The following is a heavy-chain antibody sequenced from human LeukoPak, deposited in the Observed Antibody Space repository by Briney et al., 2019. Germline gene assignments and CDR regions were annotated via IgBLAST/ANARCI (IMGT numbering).Heavy chain of an antibody. CDR1: GFTFSSYW. Sequence: PGGSLRLSCAASGFTFSSYWMTWVRQAPGKGLEWVANIKQDGSEKYYVESVEGRFTISRDNAKDSLYLQMNTLRAEDTAVYYCAKLTTSWGQGTPVTVSS. J-gene: IGHJ4*02. CDR2: IKQDGSEK. V-gene: IGHV3-7*03. D-gene: IGHD4-11*01. CDR3: AKLTTS.